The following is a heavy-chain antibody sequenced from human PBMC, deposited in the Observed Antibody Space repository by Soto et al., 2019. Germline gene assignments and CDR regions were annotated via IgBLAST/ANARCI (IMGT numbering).Heavy chain of an antibody. CDR1: GGSFSGYY. CDR2: INHSGST. D-gene: IGHD6-13*01. V-gene: IGHV4-34*01. Sequence: SETLSLTCAVYGGSFSGYYWSWIRQPPGKGLEWIGEINHSGSTNYNPSLKSRVTISVDTSKNQFSLKLSSVTAADTAVYYCARVRYSSSWYSNWFDPWGQGTLVTVSS. J-gene: IGHJ5*02. CDR3: ARVRYSSSWYSNWFDP.